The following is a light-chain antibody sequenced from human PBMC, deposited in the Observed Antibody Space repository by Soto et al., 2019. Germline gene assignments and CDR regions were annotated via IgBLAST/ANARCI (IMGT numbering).Light chain of an antibody. CDR1: SSNIGRNT. CDR3: AAWDDSPNGVV. V-gene: IGLV1-44*01. CDR2: SND. J-gene: IGLJ2*01. Sequence: QSVVTQPPSASGTPGQRVTIACSGSSSNIGRNTVHWYQQLPGTTPKLLIYSNDQRPSGVPDRFSGSKSGSSASLAISGLQSEDEADYYCAAWDDSPNGVVFGGGTKLTVL.